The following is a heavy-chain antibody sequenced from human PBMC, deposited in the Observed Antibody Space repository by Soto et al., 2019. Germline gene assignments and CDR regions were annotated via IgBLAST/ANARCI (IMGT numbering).Heavy chain of an antibody. CDR1: GFTFSSYA. V-gene: IGHV3-64*01. CDR3: AKENGYSSSWFEFDY. J-gene: IGHJ4*02. D-gene: IGHD6-13*01. Sequence: GGSLRLSCAASGFTFSSYAMHWVRQAPGKGLEYVSAISSNGGSIYYGNSVKGRFTISRDNSKNTLYLQMGSLRAEDMAVYYCAKENGYSSSWFEFDYWGQGTLVTVSS. CDR2: ISSNGGSI.